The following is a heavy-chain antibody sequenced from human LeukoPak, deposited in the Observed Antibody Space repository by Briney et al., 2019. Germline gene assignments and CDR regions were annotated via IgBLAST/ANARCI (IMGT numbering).Heavy chain of an antibody. D-gene: IGHD2-2*02. CDR3: ARDTPLGYCSSTSCYNYYYYYMDV. V-gene: IGHV4-34*01. J-gene: IGHJ6*03. CDR2: INRSGST. Sequence: SETLSLTCAVSGGSFSGYYWSWIRQPPGKGLEWVGEINRSGSTNYNPSLESRVTISVDTSKNQFPRKLSPGAAADTAVYYCARDTPLGYCSSTSCYNYYYYYMDVWGKGTTVTVSS. CDR1: GGSFSGYY.